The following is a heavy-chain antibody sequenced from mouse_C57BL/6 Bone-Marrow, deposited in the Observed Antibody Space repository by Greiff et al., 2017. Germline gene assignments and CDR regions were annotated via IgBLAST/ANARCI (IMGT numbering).Heavy chain of an antibody. Sequence: QVQLQQSGPELVQPGASVKLSCKASGYTFTSYDINWVKQRPGQGLEWIGWIYPRDGSTKYTEKFKGQATLTVDTSSSTAYMELNSLTSEDSAVYYCARDYGSSYWDFYVWGTGTTVTVSS. CDR1: GYTFTSYD. J-gene: IGHJ1*03. CDR2: IYPRDGST. D-gene: IGHD1-1*01. CDR3: ARDYGSSYWDFYV. V-gene: IGHV1-85*01.